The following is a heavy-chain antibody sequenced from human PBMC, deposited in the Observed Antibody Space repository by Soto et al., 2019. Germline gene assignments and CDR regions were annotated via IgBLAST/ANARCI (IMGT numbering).Heavy chain of an antibody. CDR1: GLTFSSYG. CDR2: IPYDGSYK. Sequence: GGSLRLSCAASGLTFSSYGMHWVRQAPGKGLECVAIIPYDGSYKYYLDSVKGRFTISRDNSKNTLYLQMDSLRPEDTAVYYCATLNYGGDDCWAQGTLVTVSS. CDR3: ATLNYGGDDC. J-gene: IGHJ4*02. D-gene: IGHD4-17*01. V-gene: IGHV3-30*03.